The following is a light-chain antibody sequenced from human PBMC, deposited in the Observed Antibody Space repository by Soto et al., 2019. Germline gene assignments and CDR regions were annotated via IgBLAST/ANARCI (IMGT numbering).Light chain of an antibody. CDR1: SSDVGGYNY. CDR2: EVS. J-gene: IGLJ2*01. Sequence: QSVLTQPPSASGSPGQSVTISCTGTSSDVGGYNYVSWYQQHPGKAPKLMIYEVSKRPSGVPDRFSGSKSGNTASPTVSGLQAEDEADYYCSSYAGSNNVVFGGGTKLTVL. CDR3: SSYAGSNNVV. V-gene: IGLV2-8*01.